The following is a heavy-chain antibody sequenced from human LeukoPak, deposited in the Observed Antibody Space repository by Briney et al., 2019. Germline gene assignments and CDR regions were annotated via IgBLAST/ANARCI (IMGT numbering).Heavy chain of an antibody. CDR3: ATNPSSGYFLDAFDI. CDR1: GFTFSSYS. D-gene: IGHD3-22*01. Sequence: GGSLRPSCAASGFTFSSYSMNWVRQAPGKGLEWVSSISSSSSYIYYADSVKGRFTISRDNAKNSLYLQMNSLRAEDTAVYYCATNPSSGYFLDAFDIWGQGTMVTVSS. V-gene: IGHV3-21*01. CDR2: ISSSSSYI. J-gene: IGHJ3*02.